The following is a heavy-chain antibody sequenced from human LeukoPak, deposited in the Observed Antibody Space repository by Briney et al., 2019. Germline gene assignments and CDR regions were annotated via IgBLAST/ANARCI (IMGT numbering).Heavy chain of an antibody. V-gene: IGHV1-2*02. CDR1: GYTFTGYY. J-gene: IGHJ4*02. CDR2: INPNSGGT. D-gene: IGHD2-21*02. Sequence: APVKGSCKASGYTFTGYYMHWVRQPPGQGLEWMGWINPNSGGTNYAQKFQGRVTMTRDTSISTAYMELSRLRSDDTAVYYCARGSTPIVVVTAIVYFDYWGRGILVTVSS. CDR3: ARGSTPIVVVTAIVYFDY.